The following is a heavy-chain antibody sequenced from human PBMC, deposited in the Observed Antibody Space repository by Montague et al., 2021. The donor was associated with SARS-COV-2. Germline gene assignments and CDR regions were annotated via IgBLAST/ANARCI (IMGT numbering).Heavy chain of an antibody. D-gene: IGHD4-17*01. CDR1: GGSISSYY. J-gene: IGHJ4*02. V-gene: IGHV4-59*01. CDR3: ARVGAYGDYPTPPTFDY. CDR2: IYYSGST. Sequence: SETLSLTCTVSGGSISSYYWSWIRQPPAKGLQWIGYIYYSGSTNYNHSLNSRVTISADTSKNQFSLMLSSVTAADTAVDYCARVGAYGDYPTPPTFDYWGQGTLVTVSS.